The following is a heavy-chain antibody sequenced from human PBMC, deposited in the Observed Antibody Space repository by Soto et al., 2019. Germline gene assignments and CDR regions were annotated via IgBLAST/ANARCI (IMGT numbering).Heavy chain of an antibody. J-gene: IGHJ3*02. CDR1: GFTFSYYW. Sequence: EVQLVESGGGLVQPGESLRLSCAASGFTFSYYWMHWVRQAPGKGLVWVSRIHRDGGSTTYADSVKGRFTISRDNARNTVYLQMNSLRVEDTAVYYCARGDRGAFDIWGQGTVVTVSS. CDR3: ARGDRGAFDI. V-gene: IGHV3-74*01. CDR2: IHRDGGST. D-gene: IGHD1-26*01.